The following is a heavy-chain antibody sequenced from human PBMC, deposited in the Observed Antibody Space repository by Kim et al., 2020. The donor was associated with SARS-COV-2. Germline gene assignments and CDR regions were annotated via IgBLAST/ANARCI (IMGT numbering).Heavy chain of an antibody. D-gene: IGHD3-10*01. CDR3: AKGRNYGSGSPGGMDV. CDR2: INPNSGGT. CDR1: GYTFTGYY. J-gene: IGHJ6*02. Sequence: SVKVSCKASGYTFTGYYMHWVRQAPGQGLEWMGWINPNSGGTNYAQKFQGWVTMTRDTSISTAYMELSRLRSDDTAVYYCAKGRNYGSGSPGGMDVWGQGTTVTVSS. V-gene: IGHV1-2*04.